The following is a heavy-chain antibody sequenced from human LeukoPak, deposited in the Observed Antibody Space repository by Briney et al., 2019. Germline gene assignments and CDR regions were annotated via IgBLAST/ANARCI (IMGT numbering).Heavy chain of an antibody. Sequence: PGGSLRLSCAASGXTFSISSMNWVRQAPGKGLEWVSHITSSSSAIYYADSVKGRFTISRDNAKNSLYLQMNSLRDEDTAVYYCARGKDYAFDYWGQGTLVTVSS. J-gene: IGHJ4*02. CDR3: ARGKDYAFDY. D-gene: IGHD3-16*01. V-gene: IGHV3-48*02. CDR2: ITSSSSAI. CDR1: GXTFSISS.